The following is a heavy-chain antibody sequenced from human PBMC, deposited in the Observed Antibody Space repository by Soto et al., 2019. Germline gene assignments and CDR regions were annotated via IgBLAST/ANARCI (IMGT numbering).Heavy chain of an antibody. V-gene: IGHV3-49*04. CDR3: TRRLLDYGDYYYGMDV. CDR1: GFSFGDYA. CDR2: IRLKAYGGTA. Sequence: HPGGSLRLSCSTSGFSFGDYAMSWVRQAPGKGLEWVGFIRLKAYGGTADYAASVRGRFTISRDDSKSIVYLQMNSLKTEDTAVYFCTRRLLDYGDYYYGMDVWGQGTTVTAP. D-gene: IGHD4-17*01. J-gene: IGHJ6*02.